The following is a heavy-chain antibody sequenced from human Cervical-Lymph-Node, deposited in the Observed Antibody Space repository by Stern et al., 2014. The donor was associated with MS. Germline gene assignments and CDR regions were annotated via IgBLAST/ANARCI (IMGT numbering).Heavy chain of an antibody. Sequence: EDQLVESGGGLVQPGGSLRLSCAASGFTFSNYWMHWVRQAPGKGLEWVSRISRDGSRTTYADSVKGRFTISRDNAKETLYVQMNSLKAEDTAVYYCTRTTTEAEDFDYWGQGTLVTVSS. CDR2: ISRDGSRT. CDR3: TRTTTEAEDFDY. V-gene: IGHV3-74*02. J-gene: IGHJ4*02. D-gene: IGHD4-17*01. CDR1: GFTFSNYW.